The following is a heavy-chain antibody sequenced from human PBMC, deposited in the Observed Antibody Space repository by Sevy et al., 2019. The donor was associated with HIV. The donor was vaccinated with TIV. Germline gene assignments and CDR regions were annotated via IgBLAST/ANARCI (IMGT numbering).Heavy chain of an antibody. Sequence: SETLSLTCTVSGDSISSGDYYWSWIRQPPGKGLEWIGYIYYSGSTNYNPSLRSRATISVDTSKNQFSLKLSCVTAADTAVYYCASAQYYYDRSGNYVLPRYYFDYWGQGALVTVSS. V-gene: IGHV4-30-4*01. D-gene: IGHD3-22*01. CDR2: IYYSGST. CDR1: GDSISSGDYY. CDR3: ASAQYYYDRSGNYVLPRYYFDY. J-gene: IGHJ4*02.